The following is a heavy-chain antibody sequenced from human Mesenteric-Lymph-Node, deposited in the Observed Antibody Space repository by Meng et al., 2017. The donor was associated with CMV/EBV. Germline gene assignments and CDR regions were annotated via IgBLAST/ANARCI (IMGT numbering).Heavy chain of an antibody. J-gene: IGHJ4*02. D-gene: IGHD5-18*01. CDR1: GGSVRNYY. V-gene: IGHV4-34*01. CDR2: INHRGST. Sequence: CAVYGGSVRNYYWTWIRQAPGKGLEWIGDINHRGSTNYNPSFKSRVTMSVVTSKKQISLKMTSVTAADTASYYCARSSGAAMVTSDYWGQGTLVTVSS. CDR3: ARSSGAAMVTSDY.